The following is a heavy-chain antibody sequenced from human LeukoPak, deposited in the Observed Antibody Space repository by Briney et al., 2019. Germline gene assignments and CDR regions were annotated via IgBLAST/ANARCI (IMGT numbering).Heavy chain of an antibody. Sequence: PSETLSLTCAVYGGSFSGYYWSWIRQPPGKGLEWIGEINHSGSTNYNPSLKSRVTISVDTSKNQFSLKLSSVTAADTAVYYCARGSLTVNCSSTSCYVIDYWGQGTLVTVSS. CDR2: INHSGST. J-gene: IGHJ4*02. D-gene: IGHD2-2*01. CDR1: GGSFSGYY. CDR3: ARGSLTVNCSSTSCYVIDY. V-gene: IGHV4-34*01.